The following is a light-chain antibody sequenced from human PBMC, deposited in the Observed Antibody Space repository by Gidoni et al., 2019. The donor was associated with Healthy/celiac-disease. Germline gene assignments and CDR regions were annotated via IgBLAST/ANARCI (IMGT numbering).Light chain of an antibody. CDR1: QSISSW. V-gene: IGKV1-5*03. Sequence: DIQMTQSPSTLSASVGDRVTITCRASQSISSWLAWYQQKPGKAPKLLIYKASSLESGVPSRFSGSGSGTEFTLTISSLQPDDFATYYCQQRSFGQGTKLEIK. CDR3: QQRS. J-gene: IGKJ2*03. CDR2: KAS.